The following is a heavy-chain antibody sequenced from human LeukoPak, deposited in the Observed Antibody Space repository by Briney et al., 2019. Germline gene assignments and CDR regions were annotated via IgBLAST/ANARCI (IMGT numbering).Heavy chain of an antibody. D-gene: IGHD6-6*01. J-gene: IGHJ4*02. CDR1: GFTFSSYW. V-gene: IGHV3-74*01. CDR2: INSDGSST. Sequence: GGSLRLSCAASGFTFSSYWMHWVRQAPGKGLVWVSRINSDGSSTSYADSVKGRFTISRDNAKNTLYLQMNGLRAGDTAVYYCARIQGSSSSVGDHWGQGTLVTVSS. CDR3: ARIQGSSSSVGDH.